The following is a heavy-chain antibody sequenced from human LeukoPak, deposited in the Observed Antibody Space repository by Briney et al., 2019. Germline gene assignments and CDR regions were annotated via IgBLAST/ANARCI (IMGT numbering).Heavy chain of an antibody. CDR3: AKRGVVIRVILVGFHKEAYYFDS. D-gene: IGHD3-22*01. CDR2: ISDSGGRT. CDR1: GITVSNYG. Sequence: GGSLRLSCAVSGITVSNYGMSWVRQAPGKGLEWVAGISDSGGRTKYADSVKGRFTISRDNPKNTLYLQMNSLRVEDTAVYFCAKRGVVIRVILVGFHKEAYYFDSWGQGALVTVSS. J-gene: IGHJ4*02. V-gene: IGHV3-23*01.